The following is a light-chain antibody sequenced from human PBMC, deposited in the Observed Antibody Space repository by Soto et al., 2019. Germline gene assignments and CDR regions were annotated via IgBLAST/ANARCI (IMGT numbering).Light chain of an antibody. CDR3: QQRNYWQVT. V-gene: IGKV3-11*01. Sequence: EVVLTQSAVTLSLSPGERGTLSFMASQSVSSYLAWYQQKPGQAPRLLIYDVSNRATGIPARFSGSGSGTDFTLTISSLEPEDFAVYYCQQRNYWQVTFGQGTRLEIK. J-gene: IGKJ5*01. CDR1: QSVSSY. CDR2: DVS.